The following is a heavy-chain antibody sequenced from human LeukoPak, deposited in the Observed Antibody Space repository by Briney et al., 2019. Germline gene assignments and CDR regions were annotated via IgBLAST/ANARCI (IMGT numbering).Heavy chain of an antibody. CDR2: MYYSGST. CDR3: ARHIAVAGNWYFDL. J-gene: IGHJ2*01. V-gene: IGHV4-39*01. CDR1: GDSISSSSYY. D-gene: IGHD6-19*01. Sequence: SETLSLTCTVSGDSISSSSYYWGWIRQPPGKGLGWIGSMYYSGSTYYNPSLKSRVTISVDTSKNQYSLRLSSVTAADTAVYYCARHIAVAGNWYFDLWGRGTLVTVSS.